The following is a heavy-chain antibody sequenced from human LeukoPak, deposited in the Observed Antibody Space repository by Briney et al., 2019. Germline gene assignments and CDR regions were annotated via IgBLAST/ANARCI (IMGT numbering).Heavy chain of an antibody. CDR1: GYTFTSYY. CDR3: ARSKVQLWFLVYSEFDY. J-gene: IGHJ4*02. D-gene: IGHD5-18*01. V-gene: IGHV1-46*01. Sequence: ASVKVSCKASGYTFTSYYMHWVRQAPGQGLEWMGIINPSGGSTSYAQKFQGRVTMTRDMSTSTDYMELSSLRSEDTAVYYCARSKVQLWFLVYSEFDYWGQGTLVTVSS. CDR2: INPSGGST.